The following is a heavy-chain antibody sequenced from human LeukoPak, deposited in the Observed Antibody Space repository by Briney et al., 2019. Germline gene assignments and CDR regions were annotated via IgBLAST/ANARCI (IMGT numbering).Heavy chain of an antibody. V-gene: IGHV3-33*01. Sequence: PGGSLRVSCAASGFTFSSYGMHWVRQAPGKGLEWVAVIWYDGSRKYYADSVKGRFTISRDNSKNTLYLQMNRLGAEDTAVYYCAREVSTYFRDSSGSWSRDAFDIWGQGTMVTVSS. CDR3: AREVSTYFRDSSGSWSRDAFDI. J-gene: IGHJ3*02. D-gene: IGHD3-22*01. CDR2: IWYDGSRK. CDR1: GFTFSSYG.